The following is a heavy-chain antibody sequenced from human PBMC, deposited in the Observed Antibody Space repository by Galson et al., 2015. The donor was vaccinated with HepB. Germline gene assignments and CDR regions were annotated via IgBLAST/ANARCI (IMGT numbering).Heavy chain of an antibody. Sequence: SLRLSCAASGFTFSKYWMYWVRQAPGKGLVGVSRINSDGSSTTYADSVKGRFTVSRDNAKNTLYLQMNSLRVEDTAVYYRASLVAYYYFGMDVWGEGTTVTVSS. CDR1: GFTFSKYW. CDR2: INSDGSST. D-gene: IGHD2-15*01. J-gene: IGHJ6*04. V-gene: IGHV3-74*01. CDR3: ASLVAYYYFGMDV.